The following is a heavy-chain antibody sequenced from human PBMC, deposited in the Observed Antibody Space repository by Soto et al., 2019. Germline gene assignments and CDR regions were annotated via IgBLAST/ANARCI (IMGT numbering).Heavy chain of an antibody. J-gene: IGHJ4*02. CDR3: ARDQHYYDSSGYYGD. CDR1: GFTFSDYY. Sequence: GGSLRLSCAASGFTFSDYYMSWIRQAPGKGLEWVSYISSSGSTIYYADSVKGRFTISRDNAKNSLYLQMNSLRAEDTAVYYCARDQHYYDSSGYYGDWGQGTLVTVSS. D-gene: IGHD3-22*01. CDR2: ISSSGSTI. V-gene: IGHV3-11*01.